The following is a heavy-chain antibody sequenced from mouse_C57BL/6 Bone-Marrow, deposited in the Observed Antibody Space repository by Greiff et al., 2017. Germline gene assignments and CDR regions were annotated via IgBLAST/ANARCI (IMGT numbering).Heavy chain of an antibody. CDR1: GFTFSSYA. Sequence: EVQRVESGEGLVKPGGSLKLSCAASGFTFSSYAMSWVRQTPEKRLEWVAYISSGGDYIYYADTVKGRFTISRDNARNTLYLQMSSLKSEDTAMYYCTRDRDYYDYDYWYFDVWGTGTTVTVSS. CDR2: ISSGGDYI. J-gene: IGHJ1*03. CDR3: TRDRDYYDYDYWYFDV. D-gene: IGHD2-4*01. V-gene: IGHV5-9-1*02.